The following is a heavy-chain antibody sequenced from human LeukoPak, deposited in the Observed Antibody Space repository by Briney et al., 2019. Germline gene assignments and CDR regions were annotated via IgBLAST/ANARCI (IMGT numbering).Heavy chain of an antibody. V-gene: IGHV3-23*01. D-gene: IGHD6-13*01. CDR2: ISGSGGSI. Sequence: GGSLRLSCAASGFTFSSYAMSWVRQAPGKGLEWVSAISGSGGSIYYADSVKGRFTISRDNSKNTLYLQMNSLRAEDTAVFYCATLYFSSSFTLLDYWGQGTLVTVSS. J-gene: IGHJ4*02. CDR3: ATLYFSSSFTLLDY. CDR1: GFTFSSYA.